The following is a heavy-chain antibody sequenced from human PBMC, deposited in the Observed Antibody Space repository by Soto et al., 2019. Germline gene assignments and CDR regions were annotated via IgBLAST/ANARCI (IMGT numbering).Heavy chain of an antibody. D-gene: IGHD6-13*01. J-gene: IGHJ4*02. CDR2: IYPGDHET. V-gene: IGHV5-51*01. Sequence: GESLKISCRCSVYTFSNFWIAWVRHLPGKGLEWMGIIYPGDHETRYSPSFHGKVTISADKSINTAYLQWSSLEASDSAFYYCARSPRSSPCFDYWGQGALVTVSS. CDR3: ARSPRSSPCFDY. CDR1: VYTFSNFW.